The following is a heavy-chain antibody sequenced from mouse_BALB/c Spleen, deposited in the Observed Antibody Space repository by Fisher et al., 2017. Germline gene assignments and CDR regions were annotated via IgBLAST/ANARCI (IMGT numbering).Heavy chain of an antibody. V-gene: IGHV1-77*01. Sequence: KFKGKATLTTDKSSSTAYMQLSRLTSEDSAVYFCARMPGYAMDYWGQGTSVTVSS. J-gene: IGHJ4*01. CDR3: ARMPGYAMDY.